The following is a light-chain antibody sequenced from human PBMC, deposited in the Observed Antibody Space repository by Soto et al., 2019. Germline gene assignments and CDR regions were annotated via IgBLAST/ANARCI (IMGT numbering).Light chain of an antibody. CDR2: DTD. Sequence: QAVVTQEPSLTVSPGGTVTLTCGFSTGAVTSGHYPYWFQQKPGQAPTTLIYDTDNKHSWTPAWFSGSLLGGKAALTLSGAQPEDEADYYCLVSYSGARVFGGGTKLTVL. V-gene: IGLV7-46*01. CDR3: LVSYSGARV. J-gene: IGLJ2*01. CDR1: TGAVTSGHY.